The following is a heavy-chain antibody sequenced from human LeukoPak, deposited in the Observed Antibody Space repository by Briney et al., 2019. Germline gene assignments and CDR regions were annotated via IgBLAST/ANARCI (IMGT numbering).Heavy chain of an antibody. V-gene: IGHV1-69*13. Sequence: SVKVSCKASGYTFTGYFMHWVRQAPGQGLEWMGGIIPIFGTANYAQKFQGRVTITADESTSTAYMELSSLRSEDTAVYYCARDSSGYEENPWGQGTLVTVSS. CDR3: ARDSSGYEENP. D-gene: IGHD5-12*01. J-gene: IGHJ5*02. CDR2: IIPIFGTA. CDR1: GYTFTGYF.